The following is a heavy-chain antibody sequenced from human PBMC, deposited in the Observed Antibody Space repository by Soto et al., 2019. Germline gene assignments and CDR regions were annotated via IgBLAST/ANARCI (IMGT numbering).Heavy chain of an antibody. J-gene: IGHJ3*02. V-gene: IGHV3-15*01. CDR3: ATDWFKYYYGSGSYYKEDAFDI. CDR1: GFTFSNAW. Sequence: PGGSLRLSCAASGFTFSNAWMSWVRQAPGKGLEWVGRIKSKTDGGTTDYAAPVKGRFTISRDDSKNTLYLQMNSLKTEDTAVYYCATDWFKYYYGSGSYYKEDAFDIWGQGTMVTVSS. CDR2: IKSKTDGGTT. D-gene: IGHD3-10*01.